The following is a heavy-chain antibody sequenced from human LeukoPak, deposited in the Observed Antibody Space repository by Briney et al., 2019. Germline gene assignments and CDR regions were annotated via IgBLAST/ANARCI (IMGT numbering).Heavy chain of an antibody. CDR2: ISAYNGNT. V-gene: IGHV1-18*01. J-gene: IGHJ6*03. D-gene: IGHD5-18*01. CDR3: ARRNSYGYWLLSRDYYYYYYMDV. CDR1: GYTFTSYG. Sequence: EASVRVSCKASGYTFTSYGISWVRQAPGQGLEWMRWISAYNGNTNYAQKLQGRVTMTTDTSTSTAYMELRSLRSDDTAVYYCARRNSYGYWLLSRDYYYYYYMDVWGKGTTVTVSS.